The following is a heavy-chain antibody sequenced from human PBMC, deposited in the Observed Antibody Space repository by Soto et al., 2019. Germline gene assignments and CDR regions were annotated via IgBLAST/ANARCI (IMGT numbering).Heavy chain of an antibody. Sequence: QVQLVQSGAEVKKPGSSVKVSCKASGGTFSSYAISWVRQAPGQGLEWMGGIIPIFGTANYAQKFQGRVTITADESTSKSYMKLSSLRSEDTAVYYCATALICYDILTGCYFDYWGQGTLDTVSS. J-gene: IGHJ4*02. CDR3: ATALICYDILTGCYFDY. CDR1: GGTFSSYA. V-gene: IGHV1-69*01. CDR2: IIPIFGTA. D-gene: IGHD3-9*01.